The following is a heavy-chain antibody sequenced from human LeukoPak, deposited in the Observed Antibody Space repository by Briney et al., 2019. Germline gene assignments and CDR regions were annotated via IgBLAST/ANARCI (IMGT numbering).Heavy chain of an antibody. CDR3: ARGDSSGWYVWFDP. CDR2: ISYDGSNE. J-gene: IGHJ5*02. Sequence: GGSLRLSCAASGFTFSNYAIHWVRQAPGKGLEWVAAISYDGSNEHYADSVKGRFTISRDNSKNTLYLQMNSLRAEDAAVYHCARGDSSGWYVWFDPWGQGTLVTVSS. CDR1: GFTFSNYA. D-gene: IGHD6-19*01. V-gene: IGHV3-30-3*01.